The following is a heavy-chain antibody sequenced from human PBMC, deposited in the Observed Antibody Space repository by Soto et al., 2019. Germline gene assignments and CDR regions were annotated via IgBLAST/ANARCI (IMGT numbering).Heavy chain of an antibody. J-gene: IGHJ4*02. CDR2: ISAHNGDT. Sequence: GSSVKGSCKASGYTFNYDGISWVRQAPGQGLEWVGWISAHNGDTKYAQNLQGRLTLTTDTSTSTAYMELTSLTSDDTAVYYCARDWSRYFDSSGLMWFYWGQGTLVTVSS. CDR1: GYTFNYDG. D-gene: IGHD3-22*01. V-gene: IGHV1-18*04. CDR3: ARDWSRYFDSSGLMWFY.